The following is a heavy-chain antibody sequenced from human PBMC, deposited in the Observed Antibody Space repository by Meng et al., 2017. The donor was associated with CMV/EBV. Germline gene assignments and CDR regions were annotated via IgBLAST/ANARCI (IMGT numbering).Heavy chain of an antibody. CDR3: ARWPSIAARPWPFDI. V-gene: IGHV4-39*01. D-gene: IGHD6-6*01. J-gene: IGHJ3*02. CDR2: IYYSGST. CDR1: GGSISSSSYY. Sequence: SETLSLTCTVSGGSISSSSYYWGWIRQPPGKGLEWIGSIYYSGSTYYNPSLKSRVTISVDTSKNQFSLKLSSVTAADTAVYYCARWPSIAARPWPFDIWGQGTMVTVSS.